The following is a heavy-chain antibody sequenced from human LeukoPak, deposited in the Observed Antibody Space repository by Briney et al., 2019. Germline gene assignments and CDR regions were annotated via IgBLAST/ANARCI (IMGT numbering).Heavy chain of an antibody. CDR1: GFTFNNYV. CDR2: IDYSGGNT. Sequence: GGTLRLSCAASGFTFNNYVMSWVRQAPGKGLEWVSGIDYSGGNTNYADSVLGRFTVSRDNSKNTLYLQMNSLRAEDTAVYYCVATRVCGGVLLRPNCLYFENWGQGTLVSVSS. D-gene: IGHD3-10*01. CDR3: VATRVCGGVLLRPNCLYFEN. V-gene: IGHV3-23*01. J-gene: IGHJ4*02.